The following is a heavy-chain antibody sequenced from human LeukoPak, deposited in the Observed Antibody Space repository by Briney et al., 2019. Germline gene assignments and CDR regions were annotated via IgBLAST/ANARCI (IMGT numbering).Heavy chain of an antibody. Sequence: GASVKVSCKASGYTFTSYYMHWVRQAPGQGLEWMGWINPNSGGTNYAQKFQGRVTMTRDTSISTAYMELSRLRSDDTAVYYCARSSVVTAMVHLDYWGQGTLVTVSS. CDR3: ARSSVVTAMVHLDY. D-gene: IGHD2-21*02. J-gene: IGHJ4*02. V-gene: IGHV1-2*02. CDR1: GYTFTSYY. CDR2: INPNSGGT.